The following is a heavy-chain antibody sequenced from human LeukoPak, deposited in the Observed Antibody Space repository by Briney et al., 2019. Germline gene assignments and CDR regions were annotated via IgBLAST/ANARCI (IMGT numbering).Heavy chain of an antibody. V-gene: IGHV1-18*01. Sequence: ASVKVSCKSSVYTFSSYSISWVRQAPGQGLEWMGWVTPYNGDTNYAQKLHGRVTMTTDTSTNTAYMELRSLTSDDTAVYYCARPSGSYFSSLDYWGQGTLVTVSS. CDR2: VTPYNGDT. CDR3: ARPSGSYFSSLDY. J-gene: IGHJ4*02. D-gene: IGHD1-26*01. CDR1: VYTFSSYS.